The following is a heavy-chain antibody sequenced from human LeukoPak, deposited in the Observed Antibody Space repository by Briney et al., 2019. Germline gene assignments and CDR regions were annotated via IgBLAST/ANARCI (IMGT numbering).Heavy chain of an antibody. V-gene: IGHV1-69*01. D-gene: IGHD4-17*01. CDR3: ARGLGTVTTLNYYVAD. CDR2: IIPIFGTA. J-gene: IGHJ4*02. Sequence: SVKVSCKASGGTFSSYAISWVRQAPGQGLEWMGGIIPIFGTANYAQKFQGRVTITADESTSTAYMEVSRLRSDDTAVYYCARGLGTVTTLNYYVADWGQGTLVTVSS. CDR1: GGTFSSYA.